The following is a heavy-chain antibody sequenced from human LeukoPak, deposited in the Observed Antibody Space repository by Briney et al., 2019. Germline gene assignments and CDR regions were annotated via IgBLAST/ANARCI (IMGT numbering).Heavy chain of an antibody. D-gene: IGHD6-6*01. V-gene: IGHV3-7*03. CDR2: INSDGSEG. CDR1: GFTFSGFW. J-gene: IGHJ3*01. Sequence: GGSLRLSCAASGFTFSGFWMSWSRQAPGKGLEWVTSINSDGSEGYYADVVKGRFTISRDNAKNSLYLQINSLRAEDTAVYYCARSSYSSSSSVWGQGTMVTVSS. CDR3: ARSSYSSSSSV.